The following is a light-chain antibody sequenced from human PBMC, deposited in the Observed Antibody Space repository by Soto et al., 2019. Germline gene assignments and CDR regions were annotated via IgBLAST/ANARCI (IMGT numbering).Light chain of an antibody. J-gene: IGLJ1*01. CDR1: SSDIGDYNY. Sequence: QSALTQPASVSGSPGQSITISCTGTSSDIGDYNYVSWYQHHPGNAPKLIIYAASNRPPGVSNRFSGSKSGNTASLTISGLQAEDEADYYCSSYTGGNPSYVFGTGTKVTVL. CDR2: AAS. CDR3: SSYTGGNPSYV. V-gene: IGLV2-14*01.